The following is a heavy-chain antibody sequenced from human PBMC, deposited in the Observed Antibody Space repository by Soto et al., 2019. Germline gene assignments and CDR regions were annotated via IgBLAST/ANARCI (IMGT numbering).Heavy chain of an antibody. CDR3: AKDPPHYDILTGYSIDADV. D-gene: IGHD3-9*01. Sequence: QVQLVESGGGVVQPGRSLRLSCAASGFTFSSYGMHWVRQAPGKGLEWVAVISYDGSNKYYADSVKGRFTISRDNSKNTLYLQMNSLRAEDTAVYYCAKDPPHYDILTGYSIDADVWGQGTTVTVSS. CDR2: ISYDGSNK. CDR1: GFTFSSYG. V-gene: IGHV3-30*18. J-gene: IGHJ6*02.